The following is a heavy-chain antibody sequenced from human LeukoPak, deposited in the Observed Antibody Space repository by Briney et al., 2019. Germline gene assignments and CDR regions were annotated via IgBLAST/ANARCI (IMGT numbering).Heavy chain of an antibody. CDR2: ISSSSSYI. V-gene: IGHV3-21*01. J-gene: IGHJ4*02. D-gene: IGHD6-19*01. Sequence: GGSLRLSCAASGFTFSSYSMNWVRQAPGKGLEWVSSISSSSSYIYYADSVKGRFTISRDNAKNSLYLQMNSLRAEDTAVYYCARVYSGRYGAFDYWGQGTLVTVSS. CDR3: ARVYSGRYGAFDY. CDR1: GFTFSSYS.